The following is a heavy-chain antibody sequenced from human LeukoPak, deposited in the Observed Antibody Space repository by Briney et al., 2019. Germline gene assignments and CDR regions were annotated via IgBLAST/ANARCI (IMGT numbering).Heavy chain of an antibody. CDR2: IYSGGNT. CDR1: GFAVSSNY. CDR3: ARGHSGRYFASDY. D-gene: IGHD1-26*01. J-gene: IGHJ4*02. V-gene: IGHV3-66*01. Sequence: GGSLRLSCAASGFAVSSNYMNWVRQTPGKGLEWVSVIYSGGNTYYADSVKGRFIISRDNSKNTLYLQMNSLRVEDTAVYYCARGHSGRYFASDYWGQGTLVTVSS.